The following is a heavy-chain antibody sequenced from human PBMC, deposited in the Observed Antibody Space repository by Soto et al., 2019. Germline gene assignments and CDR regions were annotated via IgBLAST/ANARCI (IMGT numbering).Heavy chain of an antibody. V-gene: IGHV3-23*01. CDR2: ISGGGGST. CDR1: GFTFSRFA. D-gene: IGHD6-19*01. Sequence: GGSLRLSCAASGFTFSRFAMSWVRQAPGKGLECVSVISGGGGSTKYADSVKGRFTISRDNSKDTLFLQMNSLRAEDTAVYYCAKETSRGGWHDTLVGFDYWGQGTLVTVSS. CDR3: AKETSRGGWHDTLVGFDY. J-gene: IGHJ4*02.